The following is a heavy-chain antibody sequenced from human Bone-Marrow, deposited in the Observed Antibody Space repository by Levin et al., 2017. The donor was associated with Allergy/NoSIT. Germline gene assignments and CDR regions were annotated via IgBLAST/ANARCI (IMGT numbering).Heavy chain of an antibody. J-gene: IGHJ4*02. CDR3: AKDQSRTFFFGVADN. D-gene: IGHD3-3*01. Sequence: RGSLRLSCAASGFTFSNYAMGWVRQAPGKGLEWVSGIAKSGDDTQYADSVKGRFTISRDNSNNTLYLQMDSLRAEDTATYYCAKDQSRTFFFGVADNWGQGTLVTVSS. CDR2: IAKSGDDT. CDR1: GFTFSNYA. V-gene: IGHV3-23*01.